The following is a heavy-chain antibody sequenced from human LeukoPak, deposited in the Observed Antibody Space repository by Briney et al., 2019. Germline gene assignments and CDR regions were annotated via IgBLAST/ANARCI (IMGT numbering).Heavy chain of an antibody. CDR2: ISSSSSYI. D-gene: IGHD6-13*01. V-gene: IGHV3-21*01. CDR3: ARNTRTGYSSSWYSALSGDYYYGMDV. Sequence: GRSLRLSCAASGFTFSSYSMNWVRQAPGKGLEWVSSISSSSSYIYYADSVKGRFTISRDNAKNSLYLQMNSLRAEDTAVYYCARNTRTGYSSSWYSALSGDYYYGMDVWGQGTTVTVSS. CDR1: GFTFSSYS. J-gene: IGHJ6*02.